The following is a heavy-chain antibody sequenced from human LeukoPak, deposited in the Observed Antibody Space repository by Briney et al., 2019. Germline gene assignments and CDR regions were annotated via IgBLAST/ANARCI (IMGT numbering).Heavy chain of an antibody. CDR1: GFTFNNYG. D-gene: IGHD2-2*01. CDR3: AKGPLRGTAAAIDY. CDR2: ISYDGRNK. Sequence: HPGGSLRLSCAASGFTFNNYGMHWVRQAPGKGLELVAVISYDGRNKHYPDSVKGRFTISRDISTDTLWLQMDSLRTEDTAVYYCAKGPLRGTAAAIDYWGQGTLVTVSS. J-gene: IGHJ4*02. V-gene: IGHV3-30*18.